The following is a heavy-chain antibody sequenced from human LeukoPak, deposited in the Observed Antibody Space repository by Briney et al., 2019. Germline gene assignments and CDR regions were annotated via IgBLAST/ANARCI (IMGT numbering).Heavy chain of an antibody. V-gene: IGHV3-74*01. CDR1: GFSLSGYW. CDR3: ARDVGFIVGATPGAFDI. Sequence: GGSLRLSCAASGFSLSGYWMHWVRQVPGKGLVWVSRINSDESSTSYADSVKGRFIISRDNAKNTLYLQMNSLRADDTAVYYCARDVGFIVGATPGAFDIWGQGTMVTVSS. CDR2: INSDESST. J-gene: IGHJ3*02. D-gene: IGHD1-26*01.